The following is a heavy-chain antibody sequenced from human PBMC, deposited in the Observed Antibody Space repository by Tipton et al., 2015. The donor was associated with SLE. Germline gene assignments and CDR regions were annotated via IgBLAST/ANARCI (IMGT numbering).Heavy chain of an antibody. CDR1: GGSLRTQY. J-gene: IGHJ3*02. CDR2: IYYSGST. CDR3: PRGSDSSGYFVALVS. V-gene: IGHV4-59*11. Sequence: LSLTCTVSGGSLRTQYWSWIRQTPGKGLAWIGYIYYSGSTYYNPSLKSRVTISADTSNNQFSLKVNSVTAADSAVYYFPRGSDSSGYFVALVSCAQGTILTDSS. D-gene: IGHD3-22*01.